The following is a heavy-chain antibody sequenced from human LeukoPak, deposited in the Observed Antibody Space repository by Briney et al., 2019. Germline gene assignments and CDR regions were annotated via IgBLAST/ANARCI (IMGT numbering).Heavy chain of an antibody. D-gene: IGHD6-13*01. V-gene: IGHV1-2*04. CDR3: ATSLPDSSSWYDFDY. Sequence: ASVKVSCKASGYTFTGYYMHWVRQAPGQGLEWMGWINPNSGGTNYAQKFQGWVTMTRDTSISTAYMELSRLRSDDTAVYYCATSLPDSSSWYDFDYWGQGTLVTVSS. CDR2: INPNSGGT. CDR1: GYTFTGYY. J-gene: IGHJ4*02.